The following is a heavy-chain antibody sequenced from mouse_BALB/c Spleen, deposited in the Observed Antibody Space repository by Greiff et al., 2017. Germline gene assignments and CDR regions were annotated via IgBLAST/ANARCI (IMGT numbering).Heavy chain of an antibody. CDR3: AGGGGYYCWFDY. V-gene: IGHV1-9*01. J-gene: IGHJ3*01. Sequence: VQLQQSGAELMKPGASVKISCKATGYTFSSYWIEWVKQRPGQGLEWIGEILPGSGSTNYNEKFKGKATFTADTSSNTAYMKLSSLTSEDSAVYYCAGGGGYYCWFDYWGQGTLVTVSA. CDR1: GYTFSSYW. CDR2: ILPGSGST. D-gene: IGHD2-3*01.